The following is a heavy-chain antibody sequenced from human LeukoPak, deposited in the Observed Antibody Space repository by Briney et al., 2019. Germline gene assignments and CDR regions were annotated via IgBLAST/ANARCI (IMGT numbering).Heavy chain of an antibody. CDR2: IKQDGSEK. CDR3: ARVSSKATVRGLITKKNYFYYYMDV. CDR1: GFTFNNYW. V-gene: IGHV3-7*01. J-gene: IGHJ6*03. Sequence: GGSLRLSCAASGFTFNNYWMSWVRQAPGKGLEWVANIKQDGSEKCYVDSVKGRFTISRDNAKNSLYLPMNSLRAEDTAVYYCARVSSKATVRGLITKKNYFYYYMDVWGKGTTVTISS. D-gene: IGHD3-10*01.